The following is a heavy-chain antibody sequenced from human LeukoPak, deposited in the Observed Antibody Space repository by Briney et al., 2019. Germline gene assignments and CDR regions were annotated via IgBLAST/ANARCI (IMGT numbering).Heavy chain of an antibody. CDR1: GGSISSYY. Sequence: PSETLSLTCTVSGGSISSYYWSWIRQPPGKGLEWIGSIYYSGSTYYNPSLKSRVTISVDTSKNQFSLKLSSVTAADTAVYYCARDPHHGWELLKDAFDIWGQGTMVTVSS. J-gene: IGHJ3*02. D-gene: IGHD1-26*01. CDR3: ARDPHHGWELLKDAFDI. CDR2: IYYSGST. V-gene: IGHV4-59*12.